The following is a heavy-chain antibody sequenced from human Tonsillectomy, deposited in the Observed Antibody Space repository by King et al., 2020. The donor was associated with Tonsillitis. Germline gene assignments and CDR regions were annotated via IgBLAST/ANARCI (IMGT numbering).Heavy chain of an antibody. CDR1: GTSFTSHW. CDR3: ARVSASDWNFDY. V-gene: IGHV5-51*01. CDR2: IYPGDSDT. D-gene: IGHD6-19*01. J-gene: IGHJ4*02. Sequence: QLVQSGAEVRKPGESLKISCKGSGTSFTSHWIGWVRQMPGKGLESMGTIYPGDSDTRYSPSFQGQVTISADKSISTAYLQWSSLKASDTAMYYCARVSASDWNFDYWGQGTLVIVSS.